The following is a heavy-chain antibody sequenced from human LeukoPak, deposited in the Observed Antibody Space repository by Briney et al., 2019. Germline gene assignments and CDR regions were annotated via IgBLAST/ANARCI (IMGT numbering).Heavy chain of an antibody. Sequence: GGSLGLSCAASEFILSNWWMTWVRQAPGKGLEWVASIKPDGSENYYVDSVKGRFTVSRDNARSSLYLQMNSLRAEDTAVYYCARGHYGMDVWGQGTTVTVSS. J-gene: IGHJ6*02. CDR2: IKPDGSEN. CDR3: ARGHYGMDV. V-gene: IGHV3-7*01. CDR1: EFILSNWW.